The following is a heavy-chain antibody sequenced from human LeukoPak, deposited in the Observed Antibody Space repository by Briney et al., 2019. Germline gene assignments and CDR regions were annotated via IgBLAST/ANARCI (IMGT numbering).Heavy chain of an antibody. V-gene: IGHV1-8*01. CDR2: MNPNSGNT. CDR1: GYTFTSYD. D-gene: IGHD3-10*01. J-gene: IGHJ6*02. CDR3: ARDGSGSLMTKNYYYGMDV. Sequence: ASVKVSCKASGYTFTSYDINWVRQATGQGLEWMGWMNPNSGNTGYAQKFQGRVTMTRNTSISTAYMELSSLRSEDTAVYYCARDGSGSLMTKNYYYGMDVWGQGTTVTVSS.